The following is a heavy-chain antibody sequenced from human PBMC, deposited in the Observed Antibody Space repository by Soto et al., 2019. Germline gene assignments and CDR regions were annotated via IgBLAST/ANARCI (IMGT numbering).Heavy chain of an antibody. Sequence: SVKVSCKASGGTFSSYAISWVRQAPGQGLEWMGGIIPIFGTANYAQKFQGRVTMTADESTSTAYRELSSLSSEDTAGYYCASRLAAGGMIYYYGWGVWGKGTRVTVCS. J-gene: IGHJ6*04. CDR3: ASRLAAGGMIYYYGWGV. D-gene: IGHD6-13*01. CDR1: GGTFSSYA. CDR2: IIPIFGTA. V-gene: IGHV1-69*13.